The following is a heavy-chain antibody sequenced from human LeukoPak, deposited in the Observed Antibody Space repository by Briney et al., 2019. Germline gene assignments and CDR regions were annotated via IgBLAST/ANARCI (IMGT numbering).Heavy chain of an antibody. D-gene: IGHD3-22*01. CDR1: GFTFSDYY. V-gene: IGHV3-11*04. CDR2: ISSSGSTI. Sequence: PGGSLRLSCAASGFTFSDYYMSWIRQAPGKGLEWVSYISSSGSTIYYADSVKGRFTISRDNAKNSLYLQMNSLRAGDTAVYYCARDLVKSPSRARFDSSGSVLFDYWGQGTLVTVSS. J-gene: IGHJ4*02. CDR3: ARDLVKSPSRARFDSSGSVLFDY.